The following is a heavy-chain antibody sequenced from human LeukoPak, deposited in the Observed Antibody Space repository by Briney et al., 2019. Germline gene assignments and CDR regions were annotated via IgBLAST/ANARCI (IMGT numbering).Heavy chain of an antibody. CDR3: ARGRSWEWELLAYFDY. V-gene: IGHV4-39*01. D-gene: IGHD1-26*01. Sequence: SETLSLTCTVSGGSISSSSYYWGWIRQPPGKGLEWIGSIYYSGSTYYNPSLKSRVTISVDTSKNQFSLKLSSVTAADTAVYYCARGRSWEWELLAYFDYWGQGTLVTVSS. CDR2: IYYSGST. J-gene: IGHJ4*02. CDR1: GGSISSSSYY.